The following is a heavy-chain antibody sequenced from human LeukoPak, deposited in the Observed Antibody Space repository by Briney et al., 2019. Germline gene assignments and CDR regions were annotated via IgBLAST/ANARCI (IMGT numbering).Heavy chain of an antibody. CDR2: ISASGRTT. CDR3: ARDPRYFDWVSPD. D-gene: IGHD3-9*01. Sequence: QPGGSLRRSCAASGFTFSSYEMNWVRQAPGKGLEWVSYISASGRTTYYADSVKGRFTISRDNAKNSLYLQMNSLRAEDTAIYYCARDPRYFDWVSPDWGQGTLVTVSS. V-gene: IGHV3-48*03. CDR1: GFTFSSYE. J-gene: IGHJ4*02.